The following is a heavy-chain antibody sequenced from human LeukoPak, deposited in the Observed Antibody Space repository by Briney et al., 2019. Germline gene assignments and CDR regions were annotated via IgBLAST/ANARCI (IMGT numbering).Heavy chain of an antibody. D-gene: IGHD2-2*01. CDR2: ISSNGGST. CDR3: ARDFYPFVPAAMRRAFDI. Sequence: PGGSLRLSCAASGFTFSSYAMHWVRQAPGKGLEYVSAISSNGGSTYYANSVKGRFTISRDNAKNSLYLQMNSLRAEDTAVYYCARDFYPFVPAAMRRAFDIWGQGTMVTVSS. J-gene: IGHJ3*02. CDR1: GFTFSSYA. V-gene: IGHV3-64*01.